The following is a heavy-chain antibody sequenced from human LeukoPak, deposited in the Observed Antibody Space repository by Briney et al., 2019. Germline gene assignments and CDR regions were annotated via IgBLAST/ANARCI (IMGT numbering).Heavy chain of an antibody. V-gene: IGHV4-39*01. CDR3: ARKLAAPHEGNFDY. CDR1: GGSISSSSYY. CDR2: IYYSVST. J-gene: IGHJ4*02. Sequence: SETLSLTCTVSGGSISSSSYYWGWIRQPPGKGLEWIGTIYYSVSTYYNPSLKSRVTISVDTSKNQFSLKLSSVTAADTAVYYCARKLAAPHEGNFDYWGQGTLVTVSS. D-gene: IGHD6-6*01.